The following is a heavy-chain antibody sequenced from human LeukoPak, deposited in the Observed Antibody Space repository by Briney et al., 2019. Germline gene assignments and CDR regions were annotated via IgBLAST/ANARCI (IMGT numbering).Heavy chain of an antibody. V-gene: IGHV4-31*03. D-gene: IGHD3-22*01. CDR1: GGSISSGAYY. J-gene: IGHJ4*02. CDR3: ASLNYYDSSGYYEGERYFDY. Sequence: SETLSLNCTVSGGSISSGAYYWSWLRQHPGKGLEWIGYIYHSGSTYYNSSLQSRVTISVDTSKNQFSLKLRSVTAADTAVYYCASLNYYDSSGYYEGERYFDYWGQGTLVTVSS. CDR2: IYHSGST.